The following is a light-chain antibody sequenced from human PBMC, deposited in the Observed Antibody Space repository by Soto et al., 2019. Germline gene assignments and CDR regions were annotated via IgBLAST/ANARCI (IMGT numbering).Light chain of an antibody. J-gene: IGKJ1*01. Sequence: EIVLTQSPGTLSLSPGERATLSCRASQSVSRSYLAWYQQKPGQAPRLLIYGASSRPPAIPDRFSGSGSGTDFTLTISSLEPEDLAVYYCQQRSNWPLTFGRGTKVDIK. CDR1: QSVSRSY. V-gene: IGKV3D-20*02. CDR3: QQRSNWPLT. CDR2: GAS.